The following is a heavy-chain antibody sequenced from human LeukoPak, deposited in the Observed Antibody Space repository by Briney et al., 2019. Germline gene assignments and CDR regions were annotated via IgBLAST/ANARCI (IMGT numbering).Heavy chain of an antibody. D-gene: IGHD3-22*01. CDR1: GFIFTTYN. CDR3: ARGGYYFDS. Sequence: GGSLRLSCAASGFIFTTYNMNWVRQAPGKGLEWVSDIGLSKSITYYADSVRGRFTISRDDAKNSLYLQMNSLRDEDTAVYYCARGGYYFDSWGQGTLVTVSS. CDR2: IGLSKSIT. V-gene: IGHV3-48*02. J-gene: IGHJ4*02.